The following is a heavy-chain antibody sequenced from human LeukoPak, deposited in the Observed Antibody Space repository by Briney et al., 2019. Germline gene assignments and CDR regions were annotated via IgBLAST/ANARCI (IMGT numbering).Heavy chain of an antibody. CDR2: ISGSGGST. CDR3: AKLDFDFWSGYYSNYLDY. J-gene: IGHJ4*02. CDR1: GFTSSSYA. Sequence: GGSLRLSCAASGFTSSSYAMSWVRQAPGKGLEWVSAISGSGGSTYYADSVKGRFTISRDNSKNTLYLQMNSLRAEDTAVYYCAKLDFDFWSGYYSNYLDYWGQGTLVTVSS. V-gene: IGHV3-23*01. D-gene: IGHD3-3*01.